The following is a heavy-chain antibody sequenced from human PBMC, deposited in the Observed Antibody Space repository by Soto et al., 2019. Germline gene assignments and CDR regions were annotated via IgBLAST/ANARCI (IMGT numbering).Heavy chain of an antibody. D-gene: IGHD6-19*01. Sequence: ESGGGVVQPGRSLRLSCAASGFTFSSYGMHWVRQAPGKGLEWVAVIWYDGSNKYYADSVKGRFTISRDNSKNTLYLQMNSLRAEDTAVYYCARGGSGWYEDAFDIWGQGTMVTVSS. CDR3: ARGGSGWYEDAFDI. CDR2: IWYDGSNK. V-gene: IGHV3-33*01. CDR1: GFTFSSYG. J-gene: IGHJ3*02.